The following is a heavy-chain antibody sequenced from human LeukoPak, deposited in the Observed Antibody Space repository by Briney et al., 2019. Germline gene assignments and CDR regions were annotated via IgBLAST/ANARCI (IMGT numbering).Heavy chain of an antibody. J-gene: IGHJ4*02. V-gene: IGHV3-74*01. CDR1: GFTLSNYW. Sequence: PGGSLRLSCEVSGFTLSNYWMHWVRQTPGKGLVWVSRINSDGSSTNYADSVKGRFTISRDNAKNTLYLQMNSLRAEDTAVYYCAAMTSVTTGDYWGQGTLVTVSS. D-gene: IGHD4-11*01. CDR2: INSDGSST. CDR3: AAMTSVTTGDY.